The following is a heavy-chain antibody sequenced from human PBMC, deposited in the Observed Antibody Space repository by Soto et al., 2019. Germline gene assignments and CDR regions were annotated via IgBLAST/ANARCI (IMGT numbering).Heavy chain of an antibody. CDR2: INHSGST. V-gene: IGHV4-34*01. J-gene: IGHJ4*02. D-gene: IGHD3-9*01. CDR3: ARGSRLGYYYILTGTFDY. Sequence: QVQLQQWGAGLLKPSETLSLTCAVYGGSFSGYYWSWIRQPPGKGLEWIGEINHSGSTNYNPSLKSRVTISVDTSKNQFSRKLSSVTAADTAVYYCARGSRLGYYYILTGTFDYWGQGTLVTVSS. CDR1: GGSFSGYY.